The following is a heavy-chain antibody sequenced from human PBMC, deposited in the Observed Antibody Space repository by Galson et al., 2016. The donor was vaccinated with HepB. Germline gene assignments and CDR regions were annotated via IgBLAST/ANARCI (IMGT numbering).Heavy chain of an antibody. J-gene: IGHJ4*02. CDR3: ARGIAARPGGY. CDR2: INAGNGNT. V-gene: IGHV1-3*01. Sequence: SVKVSCKASGYTFTSYAMHWVRQAPGQRLEWMGWINAGNGNTKYSQKFQGRVTITRDTSASTAYMKLSSLRSEDTAVYYCARGIAARPGGYWGQGTLVTVSS. CDR1: GYTFTSYA. D-gene: IGHD6-6*01.